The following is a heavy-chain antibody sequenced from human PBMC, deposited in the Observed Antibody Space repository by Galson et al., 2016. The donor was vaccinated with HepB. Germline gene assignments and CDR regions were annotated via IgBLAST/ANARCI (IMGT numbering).Heavy chain of an antibody. J-gene: IGHJ4*02. CDR2: ISDSGSNT. CDR3: AKDVGGEAFFEY. Sequence: SLRLSCAASGFIFSSCGMSWVRQAPGKGLEWVSTISDSGSNTHYADSVGGRFTISRDNSKNTLYPQMKSLRAEDTAAYYCAKDVGGEAFFEYWGQGTLVTVSS. V-gene: IGHV3-23*01. D-gene: IGHD1-26*01. CDR1: GFIFSSCG.